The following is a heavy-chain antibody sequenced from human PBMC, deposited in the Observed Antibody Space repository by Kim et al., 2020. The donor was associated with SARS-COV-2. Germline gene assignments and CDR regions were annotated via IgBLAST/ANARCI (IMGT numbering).Heavy chain of an antibody. CDR2: ISGSGFTT. CDR1: GFTFSSDA. CDR3: AKMGPYYFDY. V-gene: IGHV3-23*01. Sequence: GGSLRLSCAASGFTFSSDAMRWVRQAPGEGLEWVSAISGSGFTTYYADSVKGRFTISRDNSKNTLYLQMNSLRAEDTAVYYCAKMGPYYFDYWGQGTLVTVSS. D-gene: IGHD1-26*01. J-gene: IGHJ4*02.